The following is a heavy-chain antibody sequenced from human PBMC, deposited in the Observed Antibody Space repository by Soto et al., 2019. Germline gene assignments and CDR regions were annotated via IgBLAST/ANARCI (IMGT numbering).Heavy chain of an antibody. CDR3: AKGYYGSGSYYRADTDWFDP. V-gene: IGHV1-46*01. CDR1: GYTFTSYY. Sequence: ASVKVSCKASGYTFTSYYIHWVRQAPGQGLEWMGINNPSGGSTTYAQKFQGRVIMSRDTSTSTVYMELSGLRSEDTAVYYCAKGYYGSGSYYRADTDWFDPWGQGTLVTVSS. CDR2: NNPSGGST. D-gene: IGHD3-10*01. J-gene: IGHJ5*02.